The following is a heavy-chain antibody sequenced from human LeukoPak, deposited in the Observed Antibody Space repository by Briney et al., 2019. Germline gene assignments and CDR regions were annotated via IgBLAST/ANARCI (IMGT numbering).Heavy chain of an antibody. J-gene: IGHJ3*01. CDR3: ARDRYNGD. V-gene: IGHV3-48*01. CDR1: GFTFSSYS. Sequence: GGSLRLSCAASGFTFSSYSMNWVRQAPGKGLEWVSYISSSSSTIYYADSVKGRFTISRDNAKNSLYLQMNSLRAEDAAVYYCARDRYNGDWGQGTMVTVSS. CDR2: ISSSSSTI. D-gene: IGHD1-14*01.